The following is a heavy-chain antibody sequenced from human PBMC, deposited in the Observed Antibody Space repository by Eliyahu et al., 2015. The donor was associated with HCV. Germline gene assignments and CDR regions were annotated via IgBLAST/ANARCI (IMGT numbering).Heavy chain of an antibody. CDR2: IYTXGST. Sequence: QVQLQESGPGLVKPSETLSLTCXVSGGSISSYYWSWIRQPAGKGLEWIGRIYTXGSTNYNPSLKSRVTMSVDTSKNQFSLKLSSVTAADTAVYYCARDRKGTFVDAFDIWGQGTMVTVSS. J-gene: IGHJ3*02. CDR1: GGSISSYY. V-gene: IGHV4-4*07. CDR3: ARDRKGTFVDAFDI. D-gene: IGHD1-1*01.